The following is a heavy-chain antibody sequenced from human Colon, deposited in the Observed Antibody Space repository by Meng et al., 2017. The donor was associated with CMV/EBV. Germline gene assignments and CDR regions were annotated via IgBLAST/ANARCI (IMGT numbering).Heavy chain of an antibody. J-gene: IGHJ4*02. V-gene: IGHV3-74*01. CDR1: GFTFSSYW. CDR2: INSDGSST. Sequence: GESLKISCAASGFTFSSYWMHWVRQAPGKGLVWVSRINSDGSSTSYADSVKGRFTISRDNAKNTLYLQMNSLRAGDTAVYYCASLRVEDYWGQGTLVTVSS. CDR3: ASLRVEDY.